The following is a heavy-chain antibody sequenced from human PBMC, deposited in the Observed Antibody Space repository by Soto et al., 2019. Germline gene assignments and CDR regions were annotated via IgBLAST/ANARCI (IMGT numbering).Heavy chain of an antibody. CDR1: GGSISSYY. V-gene: IGHV4-59*01. D-gene: IGHD3-3*01. CDR2: IYYSGST. Sequence: SETLSLTCTVSGGSISSYYWSWIRQPPGKGLEWIGYIYYSGSTNYNPSLKSRLTISVDTSKNQFSLKLGSVTAADTAVYYCARGGPYYDFWSGYYFDYWGQGTLVTVSS. J-gene: IGHJ4*02. CDR3: ARGGPYYDFWSGYYFDY.